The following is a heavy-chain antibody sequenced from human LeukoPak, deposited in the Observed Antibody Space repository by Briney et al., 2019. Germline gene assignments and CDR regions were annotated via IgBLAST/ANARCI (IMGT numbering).Heavy chain of an antibody. CDR1: GYTFTGHY. J-gene: IGHJ6*03. CDR3: ARGLDYSNYYYYMDV. V-gene: IGHV1-8*03. D-gene: IGHD4-11*01. CDR2: MNPNSGNT. Sequence: ASVKVSCKASGYTFTGHYMHWVRQATGQGLEWMGWMNPNSGNTGYAQKFQGRVTITRNTSISTAYMELSSLRSEDTAVYYCARGLDYSNYYYYMDVWAKGPRSPSP.